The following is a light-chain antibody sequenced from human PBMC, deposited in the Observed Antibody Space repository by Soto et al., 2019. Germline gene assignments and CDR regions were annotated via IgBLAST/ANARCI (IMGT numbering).Light chain of an antibody. CDR1: QYISRN. CDR3: QHSYDILWT. Sequence: DIQMTQSPSSLSASVGDRVTITCRASQYISRNLNWYQQKPGKAPNLLIFRSSTLQSGVTARFTGSGSGTDFTLTISSLQPEDFATYYCQHSYDILWTFGQGTNVEVK. CDR2: RSS. V-gene: IGKV1-39*01. J-gene: IGKJ1*01.